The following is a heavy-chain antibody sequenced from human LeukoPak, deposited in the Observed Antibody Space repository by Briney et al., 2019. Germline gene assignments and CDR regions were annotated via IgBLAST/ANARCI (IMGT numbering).Heavy chain of an antibody. D-gene: IGHD3-16*01. Sequence: PGGSLRLSCAATGFNFKNYAMTWARQAPGKGLEWVSAVNGSGVITYYSDSVKGRFTISRDNSKNTLYLQMNSLRAADTAIYCCAKNSSQGGDYFDYWGQGTLVTVSS. CDR2: VNGSGVIT. V-gene: IGHV3-23*01. J-gene: IGHJ4*02. CDR3: AKNSSQGGDYFDY. CDR1: GFNFKNYA.